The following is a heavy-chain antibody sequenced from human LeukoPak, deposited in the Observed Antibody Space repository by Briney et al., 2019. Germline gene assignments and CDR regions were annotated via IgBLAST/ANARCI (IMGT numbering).Heavy chain of an antibody. Sequence: GASVKVSCKASGYTFTSYDINWVRQATGQGLEWMGWMNPNSGNTGYAQKFQGRVTMTRNTSISTAYMELSSLRSEDTAVYYCARVGSGWQYYYYYYYMDVWGKGTTVTVSS. D-gene: IGHD6-19*01. J-gene: IGHJ6*03. CDR3: ARVGSGWQYYYYYYYMDV. V-gene: IGHV1-8*01. CDR2: MNPNSGNT. CDR1: GYTFTSYD.